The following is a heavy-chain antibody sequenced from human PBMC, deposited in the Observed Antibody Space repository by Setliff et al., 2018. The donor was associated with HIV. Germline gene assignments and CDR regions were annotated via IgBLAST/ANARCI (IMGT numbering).Heavy chain of an antibody. J-gene: IGHJ4*02. CDR3: AKGAGFYGDYTFDH. CDR1: GPSINIHY. Sequence: KTSETLSLTCTVSGPSINIHYWSWIRQSPGEGFEWIGYIYSTGSTNYNPSLQSRVTISMVASRNQFSLKVTSVTAADTAVYYCAKGAGFYGDYTFDHWGQGRQVTVSS. D-gene: IGHD4-17*01. V-gene: IGHV4-59*11. CDR2: IYSTGST.